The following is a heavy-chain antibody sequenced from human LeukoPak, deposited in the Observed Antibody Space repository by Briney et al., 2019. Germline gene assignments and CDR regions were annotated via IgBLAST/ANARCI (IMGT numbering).Heavy chain of an antibody. CDR1: GYTFTGYY. CDR2: INTNTGNP. J-gene: IGHJ6*02. D-gene: IGHD6-13*01. V-gene: IGHV7-4-1*01. Sequence: ASVKVSCKASGYTFTGYYMHWVRQAPGQGLEWMGWINTNTGNPTYAQGFTGRFVFSLDTSVSTAYLQICSLKAEDTAVYYCARASDSSSWSYYYYYGMDVWGQGTTVTVSS. CDR3: ARASDSSSWSYYYYYGMDV.